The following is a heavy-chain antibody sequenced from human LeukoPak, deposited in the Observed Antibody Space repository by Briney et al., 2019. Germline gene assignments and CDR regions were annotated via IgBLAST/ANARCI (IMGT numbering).Heavy chain of an antibody. Sequence: GGSLRLSCAASGFTFSSYAMHWVRQTPGKGLEWVAVISYDGINNYYADSVKGRFTISRDNSKNTLYLQMNSLRAEDTAVYYCARSGDSNRNWLDPWGQGTLVTVSS. V-gene: IGHV3-30-3*01. J-gene: IGHJ5*02. D-gene: IGHD4-11*01. CDR1: GFTFSSYA. CDR2: ISYDGINN. CDR3: ARSGDSNRNWLDP.